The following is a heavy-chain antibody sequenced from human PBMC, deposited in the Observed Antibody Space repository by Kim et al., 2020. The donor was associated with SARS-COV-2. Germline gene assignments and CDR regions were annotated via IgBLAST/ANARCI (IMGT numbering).Heavy chain of an antibody. CDR1: GFTFSNYA. CDR2: IWYDGSKK. D-gene: IGHD6-19*01. CDR3: ARDLEVGIAVTGTGDC. J-gene: IGHJ4*02. V-gene: IGHV3-33*01. Sequence: GGSLRLSCAAFGFTFSNYAMHWVRQAPGKGLEWLAVIWYDGSKKYYVDSVKGRFTISRDNSKNTLYLQMNSLRVEDTAVYYCARDLEVGIAVTGTGDCWGQGTLVTVSS.